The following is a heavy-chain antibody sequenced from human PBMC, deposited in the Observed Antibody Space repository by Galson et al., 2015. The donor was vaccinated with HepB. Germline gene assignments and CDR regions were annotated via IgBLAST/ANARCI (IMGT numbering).Heavy chain of an antibody. D-gene: IGHD5-18*01. CDR1: GFTFSSYA. CDR2: ISYDGSNK. V-gene: IGHV3-30-3*01. CDR3: ARDPTVDTAMALYYMDV. J-gene: IGHJ6*03. Sequence: SLRLSCAASGFTFSSYAMHWVRQAPGKGLEWVAVISYDGSNKYYADSVKGRFTISRDNSKNTLYLQMNSLRAEDTAVYYCARDPTVDTAMALYYMDVWGKGTTVTVSS.